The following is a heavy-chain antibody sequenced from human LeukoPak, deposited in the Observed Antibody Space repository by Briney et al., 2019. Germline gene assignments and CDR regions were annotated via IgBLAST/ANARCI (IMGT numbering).Heavy chain of an antibody. CDR2: INTDGSTT. CDR1: GFTFSSNL. J-gene: IGHJ4*02. CDR3: ARDLDYKPDY. V-gene: IGHV3-74*01. Sequence: GGSLRLSCAASGFTFSSNLMHWVRQAPGKGLVWVSRINTDGSTTNYADSVKGRFTISRDNAKNTLYLQMNSLRVEDTAVYYCARDLDYKPDYWGQGTLVTVSS. D-gene: IGHD4/OR15-4a*01.